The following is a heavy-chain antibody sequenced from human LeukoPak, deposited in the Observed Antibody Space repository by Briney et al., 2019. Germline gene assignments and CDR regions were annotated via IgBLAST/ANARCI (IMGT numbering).Heavy chain of an antibody. CDR3: ARDLYYVGNSPDTGH. Sequence: GGSLRLSCAASGFIVSSNYMSWVRQAPGKGLEWASVLYSDGNTYYADSVKGRFTISRDNSKNTLYLLMNSLRAEDTAVYYCARDLYYVGNSPDTGHWGQGTLVTVSS. D-gene: IGHD2-8*01. J-gene: IGHJ4*02. V-gene: IGHV3-53*01. CDR1: GFIVSSNY. CDR2: LYSDGNT.